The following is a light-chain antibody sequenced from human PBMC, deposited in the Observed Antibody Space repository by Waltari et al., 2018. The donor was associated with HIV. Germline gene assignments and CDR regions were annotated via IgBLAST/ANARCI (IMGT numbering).Light chain of an antibody. J-gene: IGKJ1*01. CDR1: QNINNN. Sequence: DIQMTQSPSSLSASVGDRVPITCRTNQNINNNINWYQHTPAKPPKLLIYATSSLESGSPTRFGSSGSGTHFTLTISSLEPEDCTNYYCQHSRTFGQGTKVEIK. CDR3: QHSRT. V-gene: IGKV1-39*01. CDR2: ATS.